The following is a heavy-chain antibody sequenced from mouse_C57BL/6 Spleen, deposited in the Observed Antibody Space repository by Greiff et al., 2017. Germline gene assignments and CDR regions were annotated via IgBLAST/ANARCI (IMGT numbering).Heavy chain of an antibody. CDR1: GYTFTDYE. CDR2: IDPETGGT. Sequence: QVQLKESGAELVRPGASVTLSCKASGYTFTDYEMHWVKQTPVHGLEWIGAIDPETGGTAYNQKFKGKAILTADKSSSTAYMELRSLTSEDSAVYYCTRTTVVERTWFAYWGQGTLVTVSA. V-gene: IGHV1-15*01. J-gene: IGHJ3*01. CDR3: TRTTVVERTWFAY. D-gene: IGHD1-1*01.